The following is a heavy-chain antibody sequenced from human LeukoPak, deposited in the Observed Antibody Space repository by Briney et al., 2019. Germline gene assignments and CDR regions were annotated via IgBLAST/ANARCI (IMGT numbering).Heavy chain of an antibody. Sequence: ASVKVSCKASGYTFNSYGISWVRQAPGQGLEWMGWISAYNGYTNYAQKLQGRVTMTTDTSTSTAYMELRSLRYDDTAVYYCAREKSLGASFDYWGQGTLVTVSS. CDR3: AREKSLGASFDY. CDR2: ISAYNGYT. CDR1: GYTFNSYG. V-gene: IGHV1-18*01. J-gene: IGHJ4*02. D-gene: IGHD1-26*01.